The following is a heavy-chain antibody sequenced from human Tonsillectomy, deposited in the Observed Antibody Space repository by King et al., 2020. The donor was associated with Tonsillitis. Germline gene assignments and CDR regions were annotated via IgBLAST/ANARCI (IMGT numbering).Heavy chain of an antibody. CDR3: ATKYYYDSSRYYYEDYFDG. D-gene: IGHD3-22*01. V-gene: IGHV4-39*07. CDR1: GGSISSSSYY. Sequence: QLQESGPGLVKPSETLTLTCTVSGGSISSSSYYWGWIRQPPGKGLEWIGIIYYSGNTYYNPSLKSRVTISIDTSKNQFSLKLISVTAADTAVYYCATKYYYDSSRYYYEDYFDGWGQGTLVTVSS. CDR2: IYYSGNT. J-gene: IGHJ4*02.